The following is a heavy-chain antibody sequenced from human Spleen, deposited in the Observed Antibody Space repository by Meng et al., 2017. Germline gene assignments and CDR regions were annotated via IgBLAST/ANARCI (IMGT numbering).Heavy chain of an antibody. Sequence: QVQLQESGPGLGKPSETLSLTCTVAGGSISRYFWSWIRQPPGKGLEWIGYLYYSGSTNYYPPLKSRVTISVDTSKNQFSLNLGSVTAADTAVYYCARGGWSLDYWGQGTLVTVSS. CDR3: ARGGWSLDY. V-gene: IGHV4-59*08. CDR1: GGSISRYF. CDR2: LYYSGST. J-gene: IGHJ4*02. D-gene: IGHD2-15*01.